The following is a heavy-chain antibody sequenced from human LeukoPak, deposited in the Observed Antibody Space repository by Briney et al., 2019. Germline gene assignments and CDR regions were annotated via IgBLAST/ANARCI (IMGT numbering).Heavy chain of an antibody. D-gene: IGHD5-12*01. Sequence: QPGRSLRLSCAASGFTFSSYAMHWVRQAPGKGLEWVAVISYDGSNKYYADSVKGRFTISRDNSKNTLYLQMNSLRAEDTAVYHCARKDQYSSYVNWFDPWGQGTLVTVSS. CDR1: GFTFSSYA. CDR2: ISYDGSNK. V-gene: IGHV3-30*04. J-gene: IGHJ5*02. CDR3: ARKDQYSSYVNWFDP.